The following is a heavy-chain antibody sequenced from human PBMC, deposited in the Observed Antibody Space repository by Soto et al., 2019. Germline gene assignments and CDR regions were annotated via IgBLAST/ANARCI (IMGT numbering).Heavy chain of an antibody. CDR2: FDPEDGET. J-gene: IGHJ3*02. CDR3: ATGLTSITIFGVVPDAFDI. CDR1: GYTLTELS. D-gene: IGHD3-3*01. V-gene: IGHV1-24*01. Sequence: QVQLVQSGAEVKKPGASVKVSCKVSGYTLTELSMHWVRQAPGKGLEWMGGFDPEDGETIYAQKFQGRVTMTEDTSTDTAYMELSSLRSEDTAVYYCATGLTSITIFGVVPDAFDIWGQGTMVTVSS.